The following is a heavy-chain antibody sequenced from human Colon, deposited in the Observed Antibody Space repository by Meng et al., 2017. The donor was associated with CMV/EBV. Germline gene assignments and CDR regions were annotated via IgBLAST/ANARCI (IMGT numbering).Heavy chain of an antibody. CDR1: GFTFSNSD. CDR3: ARGWPPDY. J-gene: IGHJ4*02. Sequence: GESLKISCAASGFTFSNSDMNWVRQAPGKGLEWVSSITHTSDTYYADSLKGRFTLSRDNAQNSVYLQMDSLTAEDTAIYYCARGWPPDYWGQGTLVTVSS. D-gene: IGHD6-13*01. CDR2: ITHTSDT. V-gene: IGHV3-69-1*02.